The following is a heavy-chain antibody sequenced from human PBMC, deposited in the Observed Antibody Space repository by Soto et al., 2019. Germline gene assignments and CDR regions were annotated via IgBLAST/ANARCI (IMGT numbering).Heavy chain of an antibody. V-gene: IGHV3-23*01. CDR2: ISGSGASA. CDR3: AKDRRYNILTGFYPLAFFDY. CDR1: GFTFSSYA. Sequence: PGGSLRLSCAASGFTFSSYAMSWVRQAPGKGLEWVSAISGSGASAYYADSVKGRFTISRDNSKNTLYLQMNSLRAEDTAVYYCAKDRRYNILTGFYPLAFFDYWGQGTLVTVSS. D-gene: IGHD3-9*01. J-gene: IGHJ4*02.